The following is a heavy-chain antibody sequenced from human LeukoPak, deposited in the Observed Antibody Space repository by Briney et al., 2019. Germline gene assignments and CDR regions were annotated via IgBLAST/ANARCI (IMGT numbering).Heavy chain of an antibody. CDR2: IYTSGST. CDR1: GGSISSYY. CDR3: AREISSGWYLETFDI. D-gene: IGHD6-19*01. J-gene: IGHJ3*02. V-gene: IGHV4-4*07. Sequence: PSETLSLTCTVSGGSISSYYWSWIRQPAGKGLEWIGRIYTSGSTNCNPSLKSRVTMSVDTSKNQFSLKLSSVTAADTAVYYCAREISSGWYLETFDIWGQGTMVTVSS.